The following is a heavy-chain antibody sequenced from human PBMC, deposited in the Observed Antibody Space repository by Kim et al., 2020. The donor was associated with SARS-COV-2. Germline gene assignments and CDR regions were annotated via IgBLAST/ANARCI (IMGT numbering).Heavy chain of an antibody. Sequence: SETLSLTCTVSGGSISSSSYYWGWIRQPPGKGLEWIGSIYYSGSTYYNPSLKSRVTISVDTSKNQFSLKLSSVTAADTAVYYCARRDSLGDYWGQGTLVTVSS. D-gene: IGHD5-18*01. CDR1: GGSISSSSYY. J-gene: IGHJ4*02. CDR2: IYYSGST. CDR3: ARRDSLGDY. V-gene: IGHV4-39*01.